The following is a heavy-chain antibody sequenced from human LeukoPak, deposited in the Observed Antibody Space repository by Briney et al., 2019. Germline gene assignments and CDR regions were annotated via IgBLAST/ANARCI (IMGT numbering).Heavy chain of an antibody. Sequence: PSQTLSLTCTVSGGSISSGSYYWSWIRQPAGKGLEWIGRIYTSGSTNYNPSLKSRVTISVDTSKNQFSLKLSSVTAADTAVYYCARETDNYDFWSGYYIGYWGQGTLVTVSS. CDR2: IYTSGST. CDR3: ARETDNYDFWSGYYIGY. D-gene: IGHD3-3*01. CDR1: GGSISSGSYY. V-gene: IGHV4-61*02. J-gene: IGHJ4*02.